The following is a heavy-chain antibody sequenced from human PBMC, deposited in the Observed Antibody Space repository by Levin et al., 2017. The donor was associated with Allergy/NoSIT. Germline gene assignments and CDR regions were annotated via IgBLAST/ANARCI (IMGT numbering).Heavy chain of an antibody. J-gene: IGHJ6*02. CDR1: GGSFRGYY. CDR2: INHSGST. D-gene: IGHD2-15*01. V-gene: IGHV4-34*01. CDR3: ARDSIVVVVAATLPGYYYYGMDV. Sequence: SQTLSLTCAVYGGSFRGYYWSWIRQPPGKGLEWIGEINHSGSTNYNPSLKSRVTISVDTSKNQFSLKLSSVTAADTAVYYCARDSIVVVVAATLPGYYYYGMDVWGQGTTVTVSS.